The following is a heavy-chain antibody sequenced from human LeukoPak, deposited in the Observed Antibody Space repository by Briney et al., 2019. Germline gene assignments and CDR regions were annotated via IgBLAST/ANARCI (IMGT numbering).Heavy chain of an antibody. Sequence: ASVKVSCKASGYTFTFYYIHWVRQAPGQGLEWMGWINPNSGGTNYARTFQGRVNMTRNTSISTAYMDLSSLRSDDTAVYYCAREGYCSGDKCPVANWGQGTLVTVSS. J-gene: IGHJ4*02. CDR3: AREGYCSGDKCPVAN. CDR1: GYTFTFYY. D-gene: IGHD2-15*01. V-gene: IGHV1-2*02. CDR2: INPNSGGT.